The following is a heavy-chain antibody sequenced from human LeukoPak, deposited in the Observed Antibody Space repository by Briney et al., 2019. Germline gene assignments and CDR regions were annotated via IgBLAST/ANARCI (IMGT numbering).Heavy chain of an antibody. CDR3: ARGKYYYDSSGVGAFDI. V-gene: IGHV3-74*01. CDR2: INSDGSST. Sequence: GGSLRLSCAASGFTFSDYSINWVRQAPGKGLVWVSRINSDGSSTSYADSVKGRFTISRDNAKNTLYLQMNSLRAEDTAVYYCARGKYYYDSSGVGAFDIWGQGTMVTVSS. D-gene: IGHD3-22*01. CDR1: GFTFSDYS. J-gene: IGHJ3*02.